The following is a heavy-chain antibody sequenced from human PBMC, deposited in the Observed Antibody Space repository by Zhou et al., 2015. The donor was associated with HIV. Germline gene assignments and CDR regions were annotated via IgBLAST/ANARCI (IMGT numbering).Heavy chain of an antibody. Sequence: QVHLVQSGAEVKKPGSSVKVSCKASGGSFSTNHFSWVRQAPGQGLEWMGGIIPIFGVTNFAQKFQGRLTIIADESTSTAYMELSSLRSEDTAVYYCARFLMSVGAIHTPFDWGQGTLVTVSS. CDR1: GGSFSTNH. D-gene: IGHD1-26*01. CDR3: ARFLMSVGAIHTPFD. CDR2: IIPIFGVT. V-gene: IGHV1-69*01. J-gene: IGHJ4*02.